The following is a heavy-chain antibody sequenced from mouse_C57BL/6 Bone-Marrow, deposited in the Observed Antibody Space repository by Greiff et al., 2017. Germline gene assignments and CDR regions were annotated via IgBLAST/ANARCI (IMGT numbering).Heavy chain of an antibody. D-gene: IGHD1-1*01. CDR3: ARLEFDGSSGDWYFDV. V-gene: IGHV1-85*01. CDR2: IYPRDGST. Sequence: QVHVKQSGPELVKSGASVKLSCKASGYTFTSYDINWVKQRPGQGLEWIGWIYPRDGSTKYNEKFKGKATLTVDTSSSTAYMELHSLTSEDAAVYFCARLEFDGSSGDWYFDVWGTGTTVTVSS. CDR1: GYTFTSYD. J-gene: IGHJ1*03.